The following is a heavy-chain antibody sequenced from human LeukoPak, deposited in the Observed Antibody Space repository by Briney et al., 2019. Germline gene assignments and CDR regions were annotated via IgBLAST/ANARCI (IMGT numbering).Heavy chain of an antibody. D-gene: IGHD6-19*01. CDR3: ARGEAVAGKNFDY. Sequence: SETLSLTCTVSGGSISSYYWSWIRQPPGEGLEWIGYIYYSGSTNYNPSLKSRVTISVDTSKNQFSLKLSSVTAADTAVYYCARGEAVAGKNFDYWGQGTLVTVSS. J-gene: IGHJ4*02. CDR2: IYYSGST. CDR1: GGSISSYY. V-gene: IGHV4-59*01.